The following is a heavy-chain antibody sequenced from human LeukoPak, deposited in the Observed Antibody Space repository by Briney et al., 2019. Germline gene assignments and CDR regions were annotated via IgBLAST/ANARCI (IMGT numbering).Heavy chain of an antibody. V-gene: IGHV3-11*01. CDR1: GFSVSEYY. D-gene: IGHD3-22*01. J-gene: IGHJ4*02. CDR3: ARGLHLDSSGSLYY. Sequence: PGGSLRLSCAASGFSVSEYYVTWVRQAPGKGLEWISYITRENWIYYSDSVKGRFTISRDHAKNSVYLGMNSLRADDTAVYYCARGLHLDSSGSLYYWGQGTLVTVSS. CDR2: ITRENWI.